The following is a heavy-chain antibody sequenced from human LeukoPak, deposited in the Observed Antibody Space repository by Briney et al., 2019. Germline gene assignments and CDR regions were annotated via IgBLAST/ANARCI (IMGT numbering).Heavy chain of an antibody. V-gene: IGHV3-30*02. J-gene: IGHJ3*02. CDR3: AKVYSSGWGRAFDI. Sequence: GGSLRLSCAASGFTFSSYGMHWVRQAPGKGLEWVAFIRYDGSNKYYADSVKGRFTISRDNSKNTLYLQMNSLRAEDTAIYYCAKVYSSGWGRAFDIWGQGTMVTVSS. CDR1: GFTFSSYG. D-gene: IGHD6-19*01. CDR2: IRYDGSNK.